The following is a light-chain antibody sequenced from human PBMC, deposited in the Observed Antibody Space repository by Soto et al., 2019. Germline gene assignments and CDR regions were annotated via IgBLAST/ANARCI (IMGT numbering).Light chain of an antibody. CDR1: QSVSSN. CDR2: GAS. V-gene: IGKV3-15*01. Sequence: IVMTQSPATLSVSPGERATLSCRASQSVSSNLAWYQQKPGQAPRLIIYGASTRATDIPARFSGSGSGTEFPLTISSLQSEEFAVYSCQQYNNWPTFGPGTKVDIK. CDR3: QQYNNWPT. J-gene: IGKJ3*01.